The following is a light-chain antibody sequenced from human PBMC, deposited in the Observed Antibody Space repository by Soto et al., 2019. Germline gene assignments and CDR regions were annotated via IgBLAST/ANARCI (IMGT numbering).Light chain of an antibody. J-gene: IGKJ1*01. CDR3: QQYNSYSRT. CDR1: QSISSW. CDR2: DAS. V-gene: IGKV1-5*01. Sequence: DIQMTQSPSTLSASVGDRVTITCRASQSISSWLAWYQQKPGKAPKLLIYDASSLESGVPSRFSGSGSGTEFTHTISSLQPDNFATYYCQQYNSYSRTFGQGTKWIS.